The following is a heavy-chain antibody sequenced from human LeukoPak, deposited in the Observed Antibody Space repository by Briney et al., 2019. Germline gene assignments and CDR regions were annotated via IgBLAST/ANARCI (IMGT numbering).Heavy chain of an antibody. V-gene: IGHV3-66*01. J-gene: IGHJ3*02. D-gene: IGHD6-19*01. CDR2: IYSGGST. CDR3: ARDQRGRKWLAPDDAFDI. Sequence: GGSLRLSCAASGFAVSSNYMSWVRQAPGKGLEWVSVIYSGGSTYYADSVKGRFTISRDNSKNTLYLQMNSLRAEDTAVYYCARDQRGRKWLAPDDAFDIWGQGTMVTVSS. CDR1: GFAVSSNY.